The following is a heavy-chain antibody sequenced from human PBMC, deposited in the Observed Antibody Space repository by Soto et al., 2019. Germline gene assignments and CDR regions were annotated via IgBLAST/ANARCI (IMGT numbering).Heavy chain of an antibody. CDR3: ARAREWLLYSFFEY. CDR2: IWYDGSNK. J-gene: IGHJ4*02. V-gene: IGHV3-33*01. CDR1: GFTFSSYG. Sequence: PGGSLRLSCGASGFTFSSYGMHWVRQAPGKGLEWVAVIWYDGSNKYYADSVKGRFTISRDNSKNTLYLQMNSLRAEDTAVYYCARAREWLLYSFFEYWGQGTLVTVSS. D-gene: IGHD3-3*01.